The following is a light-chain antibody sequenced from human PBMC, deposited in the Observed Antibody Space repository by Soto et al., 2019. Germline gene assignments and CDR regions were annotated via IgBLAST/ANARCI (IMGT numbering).Light chain of an antibody. Sequence: EIVMTQSPATLSVSPGEGATLSCRTSPSVDSNLAWYQQKPGQAPRLLIFGASTRATGIPARFSGSGSGTDFTLTISSLQSEDFAVYICQQYDKWPLTFGGGTRWIS. V-gene: IGKV3D-15*01. J-gene: IGKJ4*01. CDR2: GAS. CDR3: QQYDKWPLT. CDR1: PSVDSN.